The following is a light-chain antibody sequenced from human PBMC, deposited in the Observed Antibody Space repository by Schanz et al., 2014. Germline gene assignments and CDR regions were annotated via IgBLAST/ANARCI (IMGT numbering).Light chain of an antibody. CDR3: CSYAGTYTGE. CDR1: SSDVGGYNY. Sequence: QSALTQPRSVSGSPGQSVTISCTGTSSDVGGYNYVSWYKQLPGKAPKLMISDVTKRPSGVPDRFSGSKSGNTASLTISGLQAEDEADYYCCSYAGTYTGEFGGGTKLTVL. J-gene: IGLJ3*02. V-gene: IGLV2-11*01. CDR2: DVT.